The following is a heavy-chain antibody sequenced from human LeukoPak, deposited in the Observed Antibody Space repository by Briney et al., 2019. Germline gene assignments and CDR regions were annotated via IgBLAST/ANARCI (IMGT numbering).Heavy chain of an antibody. D-gene: IGHD5-24*01. J-gene: IGHJ5*02. CDR3: ARTPLGDGYKGWFDP. CDR2: IIHMFGTA. V-gene: IGHV1-69*01. CDR1: GGTFSSYV. Sequence: SVKVSCKTSGGTFSSYVIIWVRQAPGQGLEWMGAIIHMFGTAKYAQKFQGRVTITADDSTSAAYMELSSLRSEDTAVYYCARTPLGDGYKGWFDPWGQGTLVTVSS.